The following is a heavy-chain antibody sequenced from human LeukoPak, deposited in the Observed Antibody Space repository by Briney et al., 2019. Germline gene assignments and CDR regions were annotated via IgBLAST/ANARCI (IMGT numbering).Heavy chain of an antibody. CDR1: GFTFDDHA. Sequence: PGGSLRLSCAASGFTFDDHAMHWVRQAPGKGLEWVSGISWASGSIGYADSVKGRFTISRDNAKNSLYLQMNSLRAEDMALYYCAKASSRSFSSGYYGNAFDIWGQGTMVTVSS. D-gene: IGHD6-19*01. CDR3: AKASSRSFSSGYYGNAFDI. CDR2: ISWASGSI. J-gene: IGHJ3*02. V-gene: IGHV3-9*03.